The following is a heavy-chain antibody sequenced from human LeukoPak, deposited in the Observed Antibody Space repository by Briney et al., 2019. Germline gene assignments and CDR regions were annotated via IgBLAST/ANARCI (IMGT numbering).Heavy chain of an antibody. CDR2: ISSSGNTK. J-gene: IGHJ3*02. CDR1: GFTLSSNW. Sequence: PGGSLRLSCAASGFTLSSNWMSWVRQAPGKGLEWVSYISSSGNTKYYADSVKGRFTISRDNAKNSLFMQMNSLRAEDTAVYYCARGRDYYDAYNYEPEAFDIWGQGTMVTVSS. V-gene: IGHV3-48*04. D-gene: IGHD3-22*01. CDR3: ARGRDYYDAYNYEPEAFDI.